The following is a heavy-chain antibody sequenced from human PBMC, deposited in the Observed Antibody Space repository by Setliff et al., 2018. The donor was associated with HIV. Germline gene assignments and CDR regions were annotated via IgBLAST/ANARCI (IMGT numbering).Heavy chain of an antibody. J-gene: IGHJ6*03. V-gene: IGHV1-8*01. CDR3: ARIGRTPYYYYMDV. D-gene: IGHD2-15*01. CDR1: GYAFNSYT. CDR2: INPNSDNT. Sequence: VKVSCKASGYAFNSYTLNWVRQATGRGLEWMGWINPNSDNTAYAQKFQGRLTMTRNTSTGTVYMELSSLRSEDTAVYYCARIGRTPYYYYMDVWGKGTTVTVSS.